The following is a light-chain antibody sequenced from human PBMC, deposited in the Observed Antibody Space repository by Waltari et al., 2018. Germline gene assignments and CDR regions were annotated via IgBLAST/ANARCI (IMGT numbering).Light chain of an antibody. Sequence: DIVMTQSPDSLAVSLGERATLNCKSSQSVLYASVNKNHLAWYQQKPGQPPKLLIFWASARESGVPDGCSGSGSGADFTLTISSLQAEDVAVYYCQQYYTPPFTFGPGTKVEIK. J-gene: IGKJ3*01. CDR1: QSVLYASVNKNH. CDR2: WAS. CDR3: QQYYTPPFT. V-gene: IGKV4-1*01.